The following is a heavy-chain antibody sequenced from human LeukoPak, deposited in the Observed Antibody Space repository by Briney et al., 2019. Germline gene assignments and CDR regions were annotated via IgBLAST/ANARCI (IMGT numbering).Heavy chain of an antibody. CDR2: IYYSGST. CDR3: ARESAPGSTARGVI. V-gene: IGHV4-61*01. D-gene: IGHD3-10*01. CDR1: LGSVSSCCYY. Sequence: SWALSLTCTVSLGSVSSCCYYWRWPRHPPGKGLECIGYIYYSGSTNYNPSLKGRVTISVDTSKNQFSLKLSSVTAADTAVYYCARESAPGSTARGVIWGQGTLVTVSS. J-gene: IGHJ4*02.